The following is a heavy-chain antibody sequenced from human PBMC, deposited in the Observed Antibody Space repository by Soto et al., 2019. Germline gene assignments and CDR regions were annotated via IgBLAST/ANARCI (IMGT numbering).Heavy chain of an antibody. J-gene: IGHJ6*02. Sequence: ASVKVSCKASGYTFTGYYMYWVRQAPGQGLEWMGWINPNSGGTNYAQKFQGWVTMTRDTSISTAYMELSRLRSDDTAVYYCARAIGNLNYYSSYGMDVWGQGTTVTVSS. CDR1: GYTFTGYY. CDR2: INPNSGGT. D-gene: IGHD1-7*01. CDR3: ARAIGNLNYYSSYGMDV. V-gene: IGHV1-2*04.